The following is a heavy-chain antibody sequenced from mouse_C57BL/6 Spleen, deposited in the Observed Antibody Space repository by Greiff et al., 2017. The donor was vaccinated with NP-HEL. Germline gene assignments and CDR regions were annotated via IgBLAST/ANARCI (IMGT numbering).Heavy chain of an antibody. J-gene: IGHJ4*01. CDR1: GYSFTGYY. Sequence: EVKLQHSGPELVKPGASVKISCKASGYSFTGYYMHWVKQSHGNILDWIGYIYPYNGVSSYNQKFKGKATLTVDKSSSTAYMELRSLTSEDSAVYYCARESTMVTTAYYAMDYWGQGTSVTVSS. D-gene: IGHD2-2*01. CDR3: ARESTMVTTAYYAMDY. CDR2: IYPYNGVS. V-gene: IGHV1-31*01.